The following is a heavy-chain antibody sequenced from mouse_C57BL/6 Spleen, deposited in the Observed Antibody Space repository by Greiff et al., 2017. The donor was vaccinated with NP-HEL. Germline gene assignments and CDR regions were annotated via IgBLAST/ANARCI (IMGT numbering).Heavy chain of an antibody. J-gene: IGHJ3*01. V-gene: IGHV14-1*01. Sequence: EVQLQQSGAELVRPGASVKLSCTASGFNIKDYYMHWVKQRPEQGLEWIGRIDPEDGDTEYAPKFQGKATMTAETSTNTAYLQISSLTSEDTAVYYCTTGYYGSSPAWFAYWGQGTLVTVSA. CDR1: GFNIKDYY. CDR3: TTGYYGSSPAWFAY. CDR2: IDPEDGDT. D-gene: IGHD1-1*01.